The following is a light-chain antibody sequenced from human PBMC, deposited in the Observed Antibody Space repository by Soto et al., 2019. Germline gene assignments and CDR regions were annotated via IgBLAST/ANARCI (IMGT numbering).Light chain of an antibody. V-gene: IGKV1-9*01. CDR1: QAMSTY. J-gene: IGKJ4*01. CDR2: SAS. Sequence: DIQLTQSPSFLSASVGDTVTITCRASQAMSTYLAWYQQKPGKVPKLLIRSASTLQSGVPPTFSGGGSGTEFTLIISNLQPDDSGIYYCQQLNGYQLAFGGGTNVEIK. CDR3: QQLNGYQLA.